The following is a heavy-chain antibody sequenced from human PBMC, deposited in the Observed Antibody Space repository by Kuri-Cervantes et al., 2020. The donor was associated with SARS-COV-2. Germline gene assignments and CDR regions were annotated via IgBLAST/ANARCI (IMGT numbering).Heavy chain of an antibody. CDR3: AIPVAGAYYYYYYGMDV. CDR2: VSYDGINK. V-gene: IGHV3-30*03. CDR1: GFTFSSYG. Sequence: GESLKISWAASGFTFSSYGMHLVRQAPGKGLEWVAVVSYDGINKYYADSVKVRFTISRDNSKHTLYLQMNSLRAEDTAVYYCAIPVAGAYYYYYYGMDVWGQGTTVTVSS. J-gene: IGHJ6*02. D-gene: IGHD6-19*01.